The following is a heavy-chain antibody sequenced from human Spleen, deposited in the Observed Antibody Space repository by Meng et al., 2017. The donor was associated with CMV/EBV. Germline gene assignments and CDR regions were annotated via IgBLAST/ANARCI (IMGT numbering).Heavy chain of an antibody. CDR1: GGSFSGYY. J-gene: IGHJ6*02. Sequence: SETLSLTCAVYGGSFSGYYWSWIRQPPGKGLAWIGDIYYSGSTNYNPSLKSRVTISVDTSKNQFSLKLSSVTAADTPVYYCARDRVVPAAIYYYYGMDVWGQGTTVTVSS. CDR2: IYYSGST. CDR3: ARDRVVPAAIYYYYGMDV. D-gene: IGHD2-2*01. V-gene: IGHV4-59*01.